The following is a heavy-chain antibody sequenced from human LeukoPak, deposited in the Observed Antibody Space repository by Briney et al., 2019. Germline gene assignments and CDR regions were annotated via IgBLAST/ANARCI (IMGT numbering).Heavy chain of an antibody. Sequence: PGGSLRLSCAASGFTVSSNYMSWVRQAPGKGLEWVLVIYSGGSTYYADSVKGRFTISRDNSKNTLYLQMNSLRAEDTAVYYCARAQRKGNDAFDIWGQGTMVTVSS. D-gene: IGHD3-10*01. V-gene: IGHV3-66*02. CDR3: ARAQRKGNDAFDI. J-gene: IGHJ3*02. CDR1: GFTVSSNY. CDR2: IYSGGST.